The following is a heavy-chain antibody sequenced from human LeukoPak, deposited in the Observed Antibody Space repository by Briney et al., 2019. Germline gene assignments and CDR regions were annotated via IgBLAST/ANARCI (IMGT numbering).Heavy chain of an antibody. CDR2: INPNTGGT. D-gene: IGHD6-13*01. CDR3: AKVPPSITAAGNWLGP. Sequence: GASVKVSCKASRYTFTGYYIHWVRQAPGQGLEWMGRINPNTGGTDYAQKFQGRVTMTRDTSITTAYMELSRLTSDDTAIYYCAKVPPSITAAGNWLGPWGQGALVTVSS. V-gene: IGHV1-2*06. CDR1: RYTFTGYY. J-gene: IGHJ5*02.